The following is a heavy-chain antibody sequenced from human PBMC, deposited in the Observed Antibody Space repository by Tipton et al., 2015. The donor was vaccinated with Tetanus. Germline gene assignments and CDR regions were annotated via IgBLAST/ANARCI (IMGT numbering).Heavy chain of an antibody. D-gene: IGHD6-19*01. Sequence: QSGAEVKKPGASVRVSCKTSGYSFTSYDIHWVRQVSGQGLEWMGWMKPKSGDIGYAQKFRDRVTMTSDTSMNTAYMELSRLTSEDTALYYCARATDPSGWTYFDFWGQGTLVPVSP. V-gene: IGHV1-8*01. CDR2: MKPKSGDI. CDR3: ARATDPSGWTYFDF. J-gene: IGHJ4*02. CDR1: GYSFTSYD.